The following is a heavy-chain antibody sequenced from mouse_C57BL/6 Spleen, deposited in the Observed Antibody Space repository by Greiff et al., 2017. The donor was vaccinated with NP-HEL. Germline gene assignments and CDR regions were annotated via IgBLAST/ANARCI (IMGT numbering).Heavy chain of an antibody. Sequence: VQLQQPGAELVRPGTSVKLSCKASGYTFTSYWMHWVKQRPGQGLEWIGVIDPSDSYTNYNQKFKGKATLTVDTSSSTAYMQLSSLTSEDSAVYYGARYDYYGSSYFDYWGQGTTLTVSS. V-gene: IGHV1-59*01. CDR1: GYTFTSYW. CDR2: IDPSDSYT. J-gene: IGHJ2*01. CDR3: ARYDYYGSSYFDY. D-gene: IGHD1-1*01.